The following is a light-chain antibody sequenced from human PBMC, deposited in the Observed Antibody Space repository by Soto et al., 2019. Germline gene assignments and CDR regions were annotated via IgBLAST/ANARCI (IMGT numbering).Light chain of an antibody. CDR3: HQYSSSTKT. CDR1: QSVSNNY. CDR2: GAS. V-gene: IGKV3-20*01. Sequence: EIVFTQSPCTLSLSPGERATLSCRASQSVSNNYLAWYQQKPGQAPRLLIYGASNRATGIPDRFSGSGSGTDFTLTISRLEPEDFAVYYCHQYSSSTKTFGQGTKVDIK. J-gene: IGKJ1*01.